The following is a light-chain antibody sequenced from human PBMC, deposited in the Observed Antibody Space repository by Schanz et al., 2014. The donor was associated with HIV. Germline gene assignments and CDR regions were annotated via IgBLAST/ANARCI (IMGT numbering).Light chain of an antibody. J-gene: IGKJ2*01. V-gene: IGKV1-39*01. CDR3: QQSYSATPYT. Sequence: DIQVTQSPSSLSASVGDRVTLTCRASQDISISLNWYQQKPGKAPQLLIYASSLLHTGVPSRFSGSGSGTHFTLTITGLQFEDFATYYCQQSYSATPYTFGQGTKVEIK. CDR1: QDISIS. CDR2: ASS.